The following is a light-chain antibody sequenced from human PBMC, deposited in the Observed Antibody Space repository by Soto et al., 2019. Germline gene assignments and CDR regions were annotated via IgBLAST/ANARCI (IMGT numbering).Light chain of an antibody. CDR3: QQRSNWPRGFT. V-gene: IGKV3-11*01. J-gene: IGKJ3*01. CDR1: QSVISY. Sequence: EIVLTQSPATLSLSPGERATLSCRASQSVISYLAWFQQKPGQAPRLLIYAASSRATGIPARFSGSGSGTDFNLTISSLEPEDFAVYYWQQRSNWPRGFTFGPGTKVDLK. CDR2: AAS.